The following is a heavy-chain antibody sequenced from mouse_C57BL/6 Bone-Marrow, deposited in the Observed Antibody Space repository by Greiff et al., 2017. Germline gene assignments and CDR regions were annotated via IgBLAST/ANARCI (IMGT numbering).Heavy chain of an antibody. J-gene: IGHJ4*01. CDR2: IDPNSVGT. CDR1: GYTFTSYW. CDR3: ARWRIYYGHYYSMDY. V-gene: IGHV1-72*01. D-gene: IGHD2-1*01. Sequence: VQLQQPGAELVKPGASVKLSCKASGYTFTSYWMHWVKQRPGRGLEWIGRIDPNSVGTKYKGKLTRKATLTVDKPASTAYRQLSSLTSEDSAVYYFARWRIYYGHYYSMDYWGQGTSVTVSS.